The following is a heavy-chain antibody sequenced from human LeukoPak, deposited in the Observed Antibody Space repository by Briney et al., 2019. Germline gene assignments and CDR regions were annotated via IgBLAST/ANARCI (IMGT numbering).Heavy chain of an antibody. CDR1: GFTFSSYA. CDR2: ISSSGSTI. D-gene: IGHD3-22*01. Sequence: PGRSLRLSCAASGFTFSSYAMHWVRQAPGKGLEWVSYISSSGSTIHYADSVKGRFTISRDNAKNSLYLQMNSLRAEDTAVYYCARDGYYYESSGYLPSTAPFDYWGQGTLVTVSS. CDR3: ARDGYYYESSGYLPSTAPFDY. V-gene: IGHV3-48*03. J-gene: IGHJ4*02.